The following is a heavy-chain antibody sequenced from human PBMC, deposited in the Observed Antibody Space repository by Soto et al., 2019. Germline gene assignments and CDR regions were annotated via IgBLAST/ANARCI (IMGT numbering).Heavy chain of an antibody. CDR1: GGTFGNSA. V-gene: IGHV1-69*12. Sequence: QVQLVQSGAEVKKPGSSVTVSCKASGGTFGNSAISWVRQAPGQGLEWMGGIIPIFPTPAYAQKFQGRVTIPADESTSTAYMELTSLRSADTPVYSCARDKDRQQFGRTSYSGIEVWGQGTTVTVSS. J-gene: IGHJ6*02. CDR3: ARDKDRQQFGRTSYSGIEV. D-gene: IGHD3-10*01. CDR2: IIPIFPTP.